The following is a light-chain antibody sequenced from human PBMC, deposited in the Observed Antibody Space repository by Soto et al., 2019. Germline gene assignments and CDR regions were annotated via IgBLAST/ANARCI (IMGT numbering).Light chain of an antibody. CDR2: QGN. V-gene: IGLV2-23*01. Sequence: QSVLTQSASVSGSPGQSITISCTGTTSDIGSYNLVSWYQQHPGKAPKLMIYQGNMWPSGVSTRFSGSKSGNTASLTISGLQAEDEADYYCCSFASSSTYLFGTGTKVTVL. CDR1: TSDIGSYNL. J-gene: IGLJ1*01. CDR3: CSFASSSTYL.